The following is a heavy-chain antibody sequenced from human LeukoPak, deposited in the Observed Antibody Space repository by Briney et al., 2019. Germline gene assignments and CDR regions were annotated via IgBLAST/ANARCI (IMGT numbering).Heavy chain of an antibody. CDR3: ARGWGDIVLMVYPPDY. CDR2: ISAYNGNT. J-gene: IGHJ4*02. CDR1: GYTFTDYG. V-gene: IGHV1-18*01. Sequence: ASVKVSCKTSGYTFTDYGISWVRQAPGQGLEWMGWISAYNGNTNYAQKLQGRVTMTTDTSTSTAYMQPRSLRSDDTAVYYCARGWGDIVLMVYPPDYWGQGTLVTVSS. D-gene: IGHD2-8*01.